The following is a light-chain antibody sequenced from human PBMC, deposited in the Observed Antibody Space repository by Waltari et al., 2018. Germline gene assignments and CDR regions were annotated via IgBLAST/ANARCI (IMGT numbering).Light chain of an antibody. Sequence: QAALTQPASVSGSPGQSIPLSCTGTSIDLGAYSYFPWFQHHPGKAPKLMICGVSIRPSGVSNRFSGSKSGNMASLTISGLQAEDEADYYCSSFTDSRIYVFGSGTKVTVL. CDR2: GVS. CDR3: SSFTDSRIYV. CDR1: SIDLGAYSY. J-gene: IGLJ1*01. V-gene: IGLV2-14*01.